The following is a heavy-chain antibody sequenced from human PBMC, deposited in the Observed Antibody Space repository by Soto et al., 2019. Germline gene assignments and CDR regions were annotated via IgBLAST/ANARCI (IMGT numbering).Heavy chain of an antibody. J-gene: IGHJ6*02. CDR3: AKESRSSAVTATRVYGMDV. Sequence: GGSLRLSCTPSGFTFSAYGMHWVRQAPGKGLEWVAAIPHDGTNKYYGDSVRGRFTISRDNSKNTLYLQMNTLRNEDTAVYYCAKESRSSAVTATRVYGMDVWGQGTTVTVSS. V-gene: IGHV3-30*18. CDR1: GFTFSAYG. CDR2: IPHDGTNK. D-gene: IGHD2-21*02.